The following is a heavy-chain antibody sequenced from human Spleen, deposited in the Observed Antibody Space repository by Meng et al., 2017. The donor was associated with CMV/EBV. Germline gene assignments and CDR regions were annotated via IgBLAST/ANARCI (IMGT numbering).Heavy chain of an antibody. Sequence: GESLKISCVASGFTFSTFTMHWVRQAPGKGLEWVSSITTSSSYIFYADSVKGRFTISRDNAKNSLFLQMSSLRAEDTAVYYCARDAFWRGYSLDIQHWGQGTMVTVSS. CDR1: GFTFSTFT. CDR3: ARDAFWRGYSLDIQH. CDR2: ITTSSSYI. V-gene: IGHV3-21*01. D-gene: IGHD3-3*01. J-gene: IGHJ1*01.